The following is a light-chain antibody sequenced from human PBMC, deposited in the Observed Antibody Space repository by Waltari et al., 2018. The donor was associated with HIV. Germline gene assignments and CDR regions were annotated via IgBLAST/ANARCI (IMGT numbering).Light chain of an antibody. CDR2: DVN. V-gene: IGLV2-23*02. CDR1: SSDIGGYDY. CDR3: CSYSGSGTLV. Sequence: QSALTQPASVSGSPGQSITISCTGTSSDIGGYDYVSWYQHLPVKGPKLMIYDVNKRPSGVSSRFSGSKSGSTASLTISGLQPEDEADYYCCSYSGSGTLVFGGGTKLIVL. J-gene: IGLJ2*01.